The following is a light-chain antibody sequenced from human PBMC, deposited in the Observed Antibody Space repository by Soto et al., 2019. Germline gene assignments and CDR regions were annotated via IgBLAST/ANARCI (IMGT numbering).Light chain of an antibody. CDR2: AVS. Sequence: QSVLTQPASVSGSPGQSITISCTGTSSDVGDYNYVSWYQQHPGKAPKLMISAVSIRPSGVSDRFSGSKSGNTASLTISGLQAEDEADYYCSYMRNSLYVFGTGTKVTVL. CDR3: SYMRNSLYV. V-gene: IGLV2-14*01. CDR1: SSDVGDYNY. J-gene: IGLJ1*01.